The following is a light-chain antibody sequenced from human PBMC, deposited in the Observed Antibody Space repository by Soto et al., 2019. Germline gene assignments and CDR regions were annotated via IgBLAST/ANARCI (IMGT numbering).Light chain of an antibody. J-gene: IGKJ5*01. V-gene: IGKV3-15*01. CDR3: QQYSDWPIT. Sequence: MTQSPSSLSASTGDRVTITCRASQSINSNLAWYQQQPGQAPRLLIYGASTRATAVPDRFSGSGSGTDFTLTITSLQSDDFAVYFCQQYSDWPITFGQGTRLEIK. CDR1: QSINSN. CDR2: GAS.